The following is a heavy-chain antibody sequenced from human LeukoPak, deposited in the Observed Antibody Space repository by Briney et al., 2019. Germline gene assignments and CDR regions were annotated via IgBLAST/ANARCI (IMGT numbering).Heavy chain of an antibody. V-gene: IGHV3-30*02. CDR1: GFTFSSYG. Sequence: GGSLRLSCAASGFTFSSYGMHWVRQAPGKGLEWVAVIWYDGSNKYYADSVKGRFTISRDNSKNTLYRQMNSLRAEDTAVYYCAKVFWPLTPDYGDDAFDSWGQGTLVTVSS. CDR2: IWYDGSNK. CDR3: AKVFWPLTPDYGDDAFDS. D-gene: IGHD4-17*01. J-gene: IGHJ4*02.